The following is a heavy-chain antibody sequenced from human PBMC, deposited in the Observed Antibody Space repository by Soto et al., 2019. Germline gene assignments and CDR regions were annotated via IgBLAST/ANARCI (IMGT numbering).Heavy chain of an antibody. D-gene: IGHD5-18*01. V-gene: IGHV3-30-3*01. CDR3: AKDGGGYNYGYVMLDKNYYGLDV. CDR2: ISYDGTNK. J-gene: IGHJ6*02. CDR1: GFTFSTYA. Sequence: QVQLVESGGGVVQPGRSLRLSCAASGFTFSTYAMHWVRQAPGKGLEWVAVISYDGTNKYYADSVRGRFTISRDNSKNTLFLQMSSLRAEDTAVYYCAKDGGGYNYGYVMLDKNYYGLDVWCQGTTVTVSS.